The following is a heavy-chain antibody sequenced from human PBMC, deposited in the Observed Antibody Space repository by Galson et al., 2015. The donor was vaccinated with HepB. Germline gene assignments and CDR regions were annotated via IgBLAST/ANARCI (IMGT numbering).Heavy chain of an antibody. CDR2: ITYSGDST. CDR3: ARGGLYDILTGRMDV. V-gene: IGHV3-23*01. J-gene: IGHJ6*02. CDR1: GFTFSNYA. Sequence: SLRLSCAASGFTFSNYAMSWVRQAPGKGLEWVSTITYSGDSTDYADSVKGRFTISRDNSNNTLYLQMNSLRAEDTAVYYCARGGLYDILTGRMDVWGQGTTVTVSS. D-gene: IGHD3-9*01.